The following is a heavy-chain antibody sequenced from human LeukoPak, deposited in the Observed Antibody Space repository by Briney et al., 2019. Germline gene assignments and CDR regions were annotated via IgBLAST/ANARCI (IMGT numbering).Heavy chain of an antibody. V-gene: IGHV4-34*01. CDR2: INHSGST. D-gene: IGHD2-2*01. CDR1: FSSYN. J-gene: IGHJ6*02. CDR3: ARGVPAAFYYYYYGMDV. Sequence: FSSYNMNWVRQPPGKGLEWIGEINHSGSTNYNPSLKSRVTISVDTSKNQFSLKLSSVTAADTAVYYCARGVPAAFYYYYYGMDVWGQGTTVTVSS.